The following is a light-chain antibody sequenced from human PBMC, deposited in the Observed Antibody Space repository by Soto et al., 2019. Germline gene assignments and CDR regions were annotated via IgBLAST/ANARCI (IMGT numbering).Light chain of an antibody. V-gene: IGKV2-28*01. J-gene: IGKJ1*01. CDR2: LGS. CDR3: QQYYNWQPR. Sequence: DIVVTQSPLSLPVTPGEPASTSCRSIQSLLHSNGYNYLDWYLQKPGQSPQLLIYLGSNRASGVPSRFSGSGSGTDFTLTITSLQSEDNALYYCQQYYNWQPRFGQGTKVDI. CDR1: QSLLHSNGYNY.